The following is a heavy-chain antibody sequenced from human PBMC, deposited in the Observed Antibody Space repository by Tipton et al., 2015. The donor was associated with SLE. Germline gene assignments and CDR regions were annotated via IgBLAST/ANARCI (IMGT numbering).Heavy chain of an antibody. CDR3: AGGEPPPASFFGC. Sequence: QSGPEVKKPGASVKVSCKASGYTFTSYYMHWVRQAPGQGLEWMGWMNPNSGNTGYAQKFQGRVTMTRNTSISTAYMELSSLRSEDTAVYYCAGGEPPPASFFGCWGQGTLVTVSS. CDR2: MNPNSGNT. D-gene: IGHD2-2*01. CDR1: GYTFTSYY. J-gene: IGHJ4*02. V-gene: IGHV1-8*02.